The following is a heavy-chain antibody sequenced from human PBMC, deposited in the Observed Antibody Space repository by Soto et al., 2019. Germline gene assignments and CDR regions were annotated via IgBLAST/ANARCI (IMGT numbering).Heavy chain of an antibody. CDR1: GFTVSSNY. CDR3: ARNQVRGVRDYYYGMDV. Sequence: GGSLRLSCAASGFTVSSNYMSWVRQAPGKGLEWVSVIYSGGSKYYADSVKGRFTISRHNSKNTLYLQMNSLRAEDTAVYYCARNQVRGVRDYYYGMDVWGQGTTVTVSS. D-gene: IGHD3-10*01. J-gene: IGHJ6*02. V-gene: IGHV3-53*01. CDR2: IYSGGSK.